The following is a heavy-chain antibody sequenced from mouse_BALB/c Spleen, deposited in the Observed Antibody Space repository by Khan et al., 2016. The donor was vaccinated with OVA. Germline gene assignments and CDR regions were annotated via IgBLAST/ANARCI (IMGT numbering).Heavy chain of an antibody. CDR2: IDPENGDT. CDR3: ARDGYSPWCAY. J-gene: IGHJ3*01. Sequence: EVELVESGAELVRPGALVKLSCKASGFNIKDYYMHWVKQRPEQGLVWIGRIDPENGDTIYDPQFQGKASITSDTSSNTAYLQLSSLTSEDTAVYYCARDGYSPWCAYWGQGTLVTVSA. CDR1: GFNIKDYY. V-gene: IGHV14-1*02. D-gene: IGHD2-3*01.